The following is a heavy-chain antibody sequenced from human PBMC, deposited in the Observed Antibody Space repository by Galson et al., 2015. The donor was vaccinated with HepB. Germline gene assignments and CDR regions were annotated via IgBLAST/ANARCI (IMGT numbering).Heavy chain of an antibody. CDR1: GFTFSSYS. V-gene: IGHV3-48*03. J-gene: IGHJ5*02. D-gene: IGHD7-27*01. CDR2: ISNTASTI. CDR3: ARVPRFLSWLNGDWFDP. Sequence: SLRLSCAASGFTFSSYSMSWVRQVPGKGLEWVSYISNTASTIYYADSVKGRFTMSRDNANSTVDLQMNNLRAEDTAVYYCARVPRFLSWLNGDWFDPWGLGTLVTVSS.